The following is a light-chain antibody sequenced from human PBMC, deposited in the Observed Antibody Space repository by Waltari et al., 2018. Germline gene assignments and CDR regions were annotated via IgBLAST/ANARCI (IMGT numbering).Light chain of an antibody. Sequence: IQMTQSPSSMSASVGDRVSITCQASQDIRNYVSWYQQKPGKAPKLLIYDESNLETGVPSRFSGSASGTDFTFTISSLQPEDIGTYYCQQYKDLPRTFGQGTKVEFK. V-gene: IGKV1-33*01. CDR3: QQYKDLPRT. J-gene: IGKJ1*01. CDR2: DES. CDR1: QDIRNY.